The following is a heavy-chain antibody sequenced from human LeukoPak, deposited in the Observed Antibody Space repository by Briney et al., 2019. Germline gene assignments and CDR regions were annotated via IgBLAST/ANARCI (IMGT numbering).Heavy chain of an antibody. CDR2: IYYSGST. D-gene: IGHD3-22*01. J-gene: IGHJ4*02. CDR1: GGSISSSSYY. CDR3: ERVASSGYHSDY. V-gene: IGHV4-39*07. Sequence: SETLSLTCTVSGGSISSSSYYWGWIRQPPGKGLEWLGCIYYSGSTYYNPSLKSRVTISVDTSKNQFSLKLSPVTAADTAVYYCERVASSGYHSDYWGQGTLVTVSS.